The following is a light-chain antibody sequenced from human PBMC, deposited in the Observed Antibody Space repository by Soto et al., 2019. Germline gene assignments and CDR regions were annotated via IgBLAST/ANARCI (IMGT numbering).Light chain of an antibody. J-gene: IGLJ1*01. CDR3: FSFTRSDTYV. Sequence: QSALTQALSVAGSPGQSVTISCPGTNNDVGGYKGVSWYQQSPGTAPKLMIYEVSNRPSGVPDRFSGSKSGNTASLTISGLQAEDEADYYCFSFTRSDTYVFGTGTKVTVL. V-gene: IGLV2-18*02. CDR2: EVS. CDR1: NNDVGGYKG.